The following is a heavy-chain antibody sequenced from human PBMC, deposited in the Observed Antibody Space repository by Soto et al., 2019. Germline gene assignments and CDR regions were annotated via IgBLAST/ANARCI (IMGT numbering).Heavy chain of an antibody. CDR3: ARDKVPLVPFPRPGINYDFWSGYPHTSAFDP. CDR1: GFTFSSYW. CDR2: IKQDGSEN. Sequence: PGGSLSLSCAASGFTFSSYWMSWVRPAPGKGLEWVANIKQDGSENYYVDSVKGRFTISRDNAKNSLYLQMNSLRAEDTAVYYCARDKVPLVPFPRPGINYDFWSGYPHTSAFDPWGQGTLVTVSS. V-gene: IGHV3-7*01. J-gene: IGHJ5*02. D-gene: IGHD3-3*01.